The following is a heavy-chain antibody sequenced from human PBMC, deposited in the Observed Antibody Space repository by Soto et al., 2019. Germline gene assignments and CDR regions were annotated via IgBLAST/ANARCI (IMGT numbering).Heavy chain of an antibody. Sequence: QVQLQESGPGLVKPSQTLSLTCTVSGGSISSGDYYWSWIRQPPGKGLEWIGYIYYSGSAYYNPSLKSRVTRSVATSKNQFSLKLSSVTAADTAVYYCPRVGHINWFDPWGQGTLVTVSS. CDR1: GGSISSGDYY. D-gene: IGHD2-21*01. CDR2: IYYSGSA. J-gene: IGHJ5*02. V-gene: IGHV4-30-4*01. CDR3: PRVGHINWFDP.